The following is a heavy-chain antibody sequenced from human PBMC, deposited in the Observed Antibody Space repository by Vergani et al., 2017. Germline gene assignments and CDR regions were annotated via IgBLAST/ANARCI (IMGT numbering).Heavy chain of an antibody. D-gene: IGHD3-22*01. CDR1: GFTFSTYA. V-gene: IGHV3-23*01. CDR2: ISSDGGST. CDR3: AGPQGTSAYYYGGFDY. J-gene: IGHJ4*02. Sequence: EVQLLESGGGLVQPGGSLRLSCAASGFTFSTYAMTWVRQAPGKGLEWGSTISSDGGSTYYAASVKGRFTISRDNSKNTLSLQMNSLTAEDTAIYYCAGPQGTSAYYYGGFDYWGQGILVTVSS.